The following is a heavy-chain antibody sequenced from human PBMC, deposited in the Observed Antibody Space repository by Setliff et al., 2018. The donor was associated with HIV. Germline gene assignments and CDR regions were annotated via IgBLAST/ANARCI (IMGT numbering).Heavy chain of an antibody. J-gene: IGHJ5*01. V-gene: IGHV4-34*01. D-gene: IGHD3-10*01. Sequence: SETLSLTCAVYGRAFTGYFWTWIRHSPGKGLEWIGEINHSGSVNYNTSLKSRVNISVDMSKSHVSLNVTSLNVADTATYFCAAKPMIRGKPFDSWGHGTLVTVSS. CDR1: GRAFTGYF. CDR2: INHSGSV. CDR3: AAKPMIRGKPFDS.